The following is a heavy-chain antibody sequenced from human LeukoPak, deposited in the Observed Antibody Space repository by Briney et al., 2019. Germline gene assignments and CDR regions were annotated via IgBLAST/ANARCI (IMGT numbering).Heavy chain of an antibody. CDR3: VRAMAPLDTFNYQYAMDV. V-gene: IGHV1-8*01. CDR1: GYTFDNYD. Sequence: ASVKVSCKASGYTFDNYDINWVRQAPGQGLEWMGWMNPNSGNTGYAQKFQGRFTLTRETFISTAYMELSSLRSDDTAVYYCVRAMAPLDTFNYQYAMDVWGQGTMVTVSS. D-gene: IGHD5-24*01. J-gene: IGHJ6*02. CDR2: MNPNSGNT.